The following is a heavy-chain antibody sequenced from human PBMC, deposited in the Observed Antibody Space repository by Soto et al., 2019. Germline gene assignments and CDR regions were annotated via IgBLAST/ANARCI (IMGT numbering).Heavy chain of an antibody. Sequence: PSETLSLTCTVSGGSISSYYWSWIRQPAGKGLEWIGRIYTSGSTNYNPSLKSRVTMSVDTSKNQFSLKLSSVTAADTAVYYCASLRGYSGYGGYYYGMNVWGQGTTVTVS. D-gene: IGHD5-12*01. CDR1: GGSISSYY. CDR2: IYTSGST. CDR3: ASLRGYSGYGGYYYGMNV. J-gene: IGHJ6*02. V-gene: IGHV4-4*07.